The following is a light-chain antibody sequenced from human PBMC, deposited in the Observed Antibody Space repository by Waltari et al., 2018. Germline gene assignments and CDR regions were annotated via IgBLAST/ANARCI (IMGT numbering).Light chain of an antibody. J-gene: IGLJ1*01. Sequence: QSALTHPASVSGSPGQSIPISCPGTSSAVGDYNFLSWYQQHPGKAPKLMIYEVSNRPSGVSNRFSGSKSGNTASLTISGLQAEDEADYYCSSYTSTNTYVFGTGTKVTVL. CDR1: SSAVGDYNF. CDR2: EVS. CDR3: SSYTSTNTYV. V-gene: IGLV2-14*01.